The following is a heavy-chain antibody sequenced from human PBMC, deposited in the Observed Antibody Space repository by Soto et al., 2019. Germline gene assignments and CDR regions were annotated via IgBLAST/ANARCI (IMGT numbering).Heavy chain of an antibody. CDR3: ARAHPENYYYYGMDV. CDR1: GYTFTNYA. V-gene: IGHV1-3*01. J-gene: IGHJ6*02. Sequence: VASVKVSCKASGYTFTNYAMHWVRQAPGQRLEWMGWINAGNGNTKYSQKFQGRVTITRDTSASTAYMELSSLRSEDTAVYYCARAHPENYYYYGMDVWGQGTTVTVSS. CDR2: INAGNGNT.